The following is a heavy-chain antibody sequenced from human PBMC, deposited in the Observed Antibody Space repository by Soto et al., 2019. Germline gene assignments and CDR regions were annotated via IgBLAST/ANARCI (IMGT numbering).Heavy chain of an antibody. D-gene: IGHD3-22*01. Sequence: SETLSLTCAVYGGSFSGYYWSWIRQPPGKGLEWIGEINHSGSTNYNPSLKSRVTISVDTSKNQFSLKLSSVTAADTAVYYCARESGRGETNYYDSSGYLISPRSRYGMDVWGQGTTVTVSS. J-gene: IGHJ6*02. CDR3: ARESGRGETNYYDSSGYLISPRSRYGMDV. CDR2: INHSGST. CDR1: GGSFSGYY. V-gene: IGHV4-34*01.